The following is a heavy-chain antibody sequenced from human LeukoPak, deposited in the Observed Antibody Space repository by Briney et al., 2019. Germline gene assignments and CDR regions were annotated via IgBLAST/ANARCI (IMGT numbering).Heavy chain of an antibody. D-gene: IGHD2-15*01. J-gene: IGHJ4*02. CDR2: IYTSGST. CDR1: GGSISSGSYY. CDR3: AREPPVSAGECCSGGSCPLDY. Sequence: SETLSLTCTVSGGSISSGSYYWSWIRQPAGKGLEWIGRIYTSGSTNYNPSLKSRVTISVDTSKNQFSLKLSSVTAADTAVYYCAREPPVSAGECCSGGSCPLDYWGQGTLVTVSS. V-gene: IGHV4-61*02.